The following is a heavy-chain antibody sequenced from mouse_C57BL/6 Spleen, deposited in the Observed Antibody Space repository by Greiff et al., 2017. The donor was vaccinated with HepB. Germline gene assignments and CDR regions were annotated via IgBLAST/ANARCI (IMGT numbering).Heavy chain of an antibody. Sequence: EVHLVESEGGLVQPGRSMKLSCTASGFTFSDYYMAWVRQVPEKGLEWVANINYDGSSTYYLDSLKSRFIISRDNAKNILYLQMSSLKSEDTATYYCARDHYGSFDYWGQGTTLTVSS. V-gene: IGHV5-16*01. CDR3: ARDHYGSFDY. D-gene: IGHD1-1*01. CDR1: GFTFSDYY. J-gene: IGHJ2*01. CDR2: INYDGSST.